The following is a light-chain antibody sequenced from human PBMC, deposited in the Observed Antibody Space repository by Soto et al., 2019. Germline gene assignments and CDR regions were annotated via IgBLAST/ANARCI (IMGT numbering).Light chain of an antibody. CDR3: QQYGNSPT. J-gene: IGKJ1*01. Sequence: EIVMTQSPATLSVSPGERATLSCRASQSVISNFLAWYQQKPGQAPRVLIFGASSRAAGIPDRFSGSGSGTEFTLTISRLEPEDFAVYFCQQYGNSPTFGRGTKVDIK. V-gene: IGKV3-20*01. CDR1: QSVISNF. CDR2: GAS.